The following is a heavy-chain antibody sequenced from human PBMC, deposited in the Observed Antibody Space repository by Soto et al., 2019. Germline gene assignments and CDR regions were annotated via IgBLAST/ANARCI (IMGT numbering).Heavy chain of an antibody. V-gene: IGHV3-33*01. Sequence: GGSLRLSCAASRFTFSNYGMHWVRQAPGKGLEWVAVIWYDGLNEYYSDSVKGRFTISRDDSKNTLYLQMNSLRAEDTAVYYCARDEHLFCSSGRCYSALIDYWGRGTLVTVSS. CDR2: IWYDGLNE. CDR3: ARDEHLFCSSGRCYSALIDY. D-gene: IGHD2-15*01. J-gene: IGHJ4*02. CDR1: RFTFSNYG.